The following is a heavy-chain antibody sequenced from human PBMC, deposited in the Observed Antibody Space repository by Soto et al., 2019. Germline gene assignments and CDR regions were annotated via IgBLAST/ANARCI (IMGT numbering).Heavy chain of an antibody. Sequence: GESLRLCCVASVFTLTKASMSWVRQAPVKGLEWVCHIKSNADGGATDYAAPVKGRFTVSRDDSRNTLYLQLNSLKTEDTAVYYCTTAPFSFFFFKRKSAYEIPFRSRHSCRSSDL. CDR1: VFTLTKAS. CDR3: TTAPFSFFFFKRKSAYEIPFRSRHSCRSSDL. J-gene: IGHJ2*01. V-gene: IGHV3-15*01. D-gene: IGHD2-2*02. CDR2: IKSNADGGAT.